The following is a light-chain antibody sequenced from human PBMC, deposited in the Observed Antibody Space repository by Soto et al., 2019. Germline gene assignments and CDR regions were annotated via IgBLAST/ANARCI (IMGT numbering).Light chain of an antibody. CDR3: SSYTSSSLV. CDR2: DVS. Sequence: QSALTQPASVSGSPGQSITISCTGTSSDVGGYNYVSWYQQHPGKAPKLMIYDVSNRPSGVSNRFSGSKSGNTASLTISGLQAEDEADYYCSSYTSSSLVFGGGTKDTVL. V-gene: IGLV2-14*01. J-gene: IGLJ2*01. CDR1: SSDVGGYNY.